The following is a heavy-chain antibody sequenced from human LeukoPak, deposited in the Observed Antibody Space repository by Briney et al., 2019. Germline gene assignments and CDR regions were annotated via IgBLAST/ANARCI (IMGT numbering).Heavy chain of an antibody. D-gene: IGHD3-22*01. J-gene: IGHJ3*02. CDR1: GGSFSGYY. CDR2: INHSGST. CDR3: SYSSNYYDSSGTGPPAFDI. Sequence: SETLSLTCVVYGGSFSGYYWSWIRQPPGKGLEWIGEINHSGSTNYNPSLKSRVTISVDTSKNQFSLKLSSVTAADTAVYYCSYSSNYYDSSGTGPPAFDIWGQGTMVTVSS. V-gene: IGHV4-34*01.